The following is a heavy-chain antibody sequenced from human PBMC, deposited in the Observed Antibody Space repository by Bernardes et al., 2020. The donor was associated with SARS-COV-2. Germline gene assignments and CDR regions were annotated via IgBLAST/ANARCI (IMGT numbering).Heavy chain of an antibody. CDR1: GYPFTGYY. J-gene: IGHJ6*02. CDR3: ALPPTNYDRYGMDV. Sequence: ASVKVSCKASGYPFTGYYIHWVRQAPGQGLEWVGWINPNSGGTNYAQKFRGRVTMTRDTSISTAYMELSRLRSDDTAVYYCALPPTNYDRYGMDVWGQGTSVTVS. CDR2: INPNSGGT. V-gene: IGHV1-2*02. D-gene: IGHD3-22*01.